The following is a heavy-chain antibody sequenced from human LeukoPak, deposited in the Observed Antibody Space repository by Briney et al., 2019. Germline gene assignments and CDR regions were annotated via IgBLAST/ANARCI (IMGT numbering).Heavy chain of an antibody. V-gene: IGHV4-39*07. CDR1: GGSIRSTSYY. Sequence: LETLSLTCTVSGGSIRSTSYYWGWIRQPPGKGLEWIGEINHSGSTNYNPSLKSRVTISVDTSKNQFSLKLSSVTAADTAVYYCARGYSYDYVWGSYSLTFDYWGQGTLVTVSS. CDR2: INHSGST. D-gene: IGHD3-16*01. CDR3: ARGYSYDYVWGSYSLTFDY. J-gene: IGHJ4*02.